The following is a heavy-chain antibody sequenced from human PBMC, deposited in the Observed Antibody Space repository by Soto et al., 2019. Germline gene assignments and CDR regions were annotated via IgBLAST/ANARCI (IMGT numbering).Heavy chain of an antibody. CDR1: GGRFSSFV. CDR2: IIPNFGTL. D-gene: IGHD5-12*01. Sequence: QAQVVQSGAEVRKPGSSVKLSCKASGGRFSSFVISWVRQAPGQGLEWMGGIIPNFGTLNYAQKFQDRVTVDADKTTITAYLDLLGLDAKDTSFYYCAAGGGYDATIRSWGQGTLVTVSS. J-gene: IGHJ5*02. V-gene: IGHV1-69*06. CDR3: AAGGGYDATIRS.